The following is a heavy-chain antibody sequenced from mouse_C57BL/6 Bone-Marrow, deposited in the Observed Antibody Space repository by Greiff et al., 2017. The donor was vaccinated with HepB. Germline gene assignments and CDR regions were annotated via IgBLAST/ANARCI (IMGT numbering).Heavy chain of an antibody. Sequence: VQLQQSGTVLARPGASVKMSCKTSGYTFTSYWMHWVKQSPGQGLEWIGAINPGNSDTSYNQKFKGKAKLTAVTSASTAYMELSSLTNEASAVYYCTRGGYYGSGRDYWGQGTTLTVSS. J-gene: IGHJ2*01. CDR1: GYTFTSYW. CDR2: INPGNSDT. CDR3: TRGGYYGSGRDY. V-gene: IGHV1-5*01. D-gene: IGHD1-1*01.